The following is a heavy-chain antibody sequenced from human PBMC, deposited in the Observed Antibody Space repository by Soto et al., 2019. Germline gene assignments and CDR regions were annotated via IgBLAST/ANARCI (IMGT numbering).Heavy chain of an antibody. V-gene: IGHV1-18*04. CDR1: GYTFTRYG. D-gene: IGHD2-2*01. CDR3: ARDERGTCTSSSCYYFDY. Sequence: ASVKVSCKASGYTFTRYGFSWVRQAPGQGLEWMAWTSADNGDTNFAPKLQGRVTLTTDTSTGTAYMELRSLRSDDTAVCYCARDERGTCTSSSCYYFDYWGQGTLVTVSS. J-gene: IGHJ4*02. CDR2: TSADNGDT.